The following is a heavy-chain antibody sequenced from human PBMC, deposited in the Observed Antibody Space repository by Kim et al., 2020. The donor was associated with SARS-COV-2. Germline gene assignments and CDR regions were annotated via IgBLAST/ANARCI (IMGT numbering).Heavy chain of an antibody. J-gene: IGHJ4*02. V-gene: IGHV4-31*03. CDR2: IYYSGST. D-gene: IGHD7-27*01. CDR3: ARDEDTWGYFDY. CDR1: GGSISSGGYY. Sequence: SETLSLTCTVSGGSISSGGYYWSWIRQHPGKGLEWIGYIYYSGSTYYNPSLKSRVTISVDTSKNQFSLKLSSVTAADTAVYYCARDEDTWGYFDYWGQGTLVTVSS.